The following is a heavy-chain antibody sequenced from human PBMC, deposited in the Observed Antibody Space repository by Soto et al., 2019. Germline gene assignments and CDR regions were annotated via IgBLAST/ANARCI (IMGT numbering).Heavy chain of an antibody. D-gene: IGHD2-15*01. Sequence: ETLSLTCTVSGGSISSYYWSWIRQPPGKGLEWIGYTYYSGSTNYNPSLKSRVTMSVDTSRNQFSLKLNSVTAADTAVYYCARTYCSGGSCYPGGNSFDPWGQGTLGTVSA. CDR2: TYYSGST. V-gene: IGHV4-59*01. J-gene: IGHJ5*02. CDR3: ARTYCSGGSCYPGGNSFDP. CDR1: GGSISSYY.